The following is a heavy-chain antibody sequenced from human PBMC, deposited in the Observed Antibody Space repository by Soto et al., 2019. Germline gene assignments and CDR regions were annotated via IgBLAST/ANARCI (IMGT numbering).Heavy chain of an antibody. CDR3: ARDLSGYEEDYYYGMDV. D-gene: IGHD5-12*01. CDR2: ISSSSSYI. J-gene: IGHJ6*02. CDR1: GFTFSSYS. Sequence: LRLSCAASGFTFSSYSMNWVRQAPGEGLEWVSSISSSSSYIYYADSVKGRFTISRDNAKNSLYLQMNSLRAEDTAVYYCARDLSGYEEDYYYGMDVWGQGTTVTVSS. V-gene: IGHV3-21*01.